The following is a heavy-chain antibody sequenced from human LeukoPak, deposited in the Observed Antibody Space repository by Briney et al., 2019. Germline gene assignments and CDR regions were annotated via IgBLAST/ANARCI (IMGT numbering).Heavy chain of an antibody. CDR3: ASLPPDVVVVVAAPPYDY. Sequence: PGGSLRLSCAASGFTFSNYAMHWVRQAPGKGLEWVALISYDGSSKYYADSVKGRFTIYRDNSKNTLYLQMNSLGPDDTAVYYCASLPPDVVVVVAAPPYDYWGQGTLVTVSS. CDR1: GFTFSNYA. D-gene: IGHD2-15*01. J-gene: IGHJ4*02. V-gene: IGHV3-30-3*01. CDR2: ISYDGSSK.